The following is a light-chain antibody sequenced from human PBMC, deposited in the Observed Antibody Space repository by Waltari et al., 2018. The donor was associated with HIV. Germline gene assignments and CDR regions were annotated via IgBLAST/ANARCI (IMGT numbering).Light chain of an antibody. CDR2: WAS. CDR1: QSVLYNSDKKNY. V-gene: IGKV4-1*01. CDR3: QQYFSTLALT. Sequence: DIVMTQSPDSLAVSLGEWATISCKSSQSVLYNSDKKNYLAWYQQKPGQPPKMLISWASTRESGVPDRFSGSGSGTDFILTISSLQAEDVAVYYCQQYFSTLALTFGQGTKVEIK. J-gene: IGKJ1*01.